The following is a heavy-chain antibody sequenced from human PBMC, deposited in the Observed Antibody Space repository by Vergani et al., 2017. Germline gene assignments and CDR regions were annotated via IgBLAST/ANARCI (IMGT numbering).Heavy chain of an antibody. CDR1: GFAFSSYA. D-gene: IGHD2/OR15-2a*01. Sequence: EVQLLESGGGLVQPGGSLRLSCAASGFAFSSYAMSWVRQAPGKGLEWVSAISGHGDRTYYADSVKGRFTISRDNSKNTVYLQMNSLKAEDRATYYCARDERSNTSPFVGDWGQGTLVTV. V-gene: IGHV3-23*01. J-gene: IGHJ4*02. CDR3: ARDERSNTSPFVGD. CDR2: ISGHGDRT.